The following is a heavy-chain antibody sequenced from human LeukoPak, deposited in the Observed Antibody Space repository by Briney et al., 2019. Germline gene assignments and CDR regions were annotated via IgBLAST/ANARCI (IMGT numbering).Heavy chain of an antibody. CDR1: GYTFTGYF. V-gene: IGHV1-2*02. Sequence: GASVKVSCKASGYTFTGYFMYWVRQAPGQGLEWMGWINHNSGGTKYAQKFQGRVTMTRDTSISTSYMELSRLRSDDTAVYYCARGDYGSGSHYSPNSYHMDVWGKGTTVTVSS. D-gene: IGHD3-10*01. CDR3: ARGDYGSGSHYSPNSYHMDV. J-gene: IGHJ6*03. CDR2: INHNSGGT.